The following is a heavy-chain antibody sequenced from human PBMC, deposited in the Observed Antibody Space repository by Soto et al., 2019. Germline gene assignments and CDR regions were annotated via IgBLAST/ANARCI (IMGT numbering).Heavy chain of an antibody. CDR2: IYLGDSDT. CDR1: GYNFGGNW. V-gene: IGHV5-51*01. J-gene: IGHJ5*02. Sequence: GESLKISCMGSGYNFGGNWIGCVRQMPGKGLEWMGIIYLGDSDTRYSPSFQGQVTISADKSISTAYLQWRSLKASDTAIYYCARGGIIGTPPESWGQGTRVTVSS. CDR3: ARGGIIGTPPES. D-gene: IGHD1-7*01.